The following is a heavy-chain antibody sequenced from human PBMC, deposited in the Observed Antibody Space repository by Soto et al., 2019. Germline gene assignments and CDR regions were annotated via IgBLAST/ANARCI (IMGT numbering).Heavy chain of an antibody. CDR3: ARVKRYCSSTSCYARDY. J-gene: IGHJ4*02. V-gene: IGHV4-34*01. Sequence: SETLSLTCAVYGGSFSGYYWSWIRQPPGKGLEWIGEINHSGSTNYNPSLKSRVTISVDTSKNQFSLKLSSVTAAVTAVYYCARVKRYCSSTSCYARDYWGQGTLVTVSS. D-gene: IGHD2-2*01. CDR2: INHSGST. CDR1: GGSFSGYY.